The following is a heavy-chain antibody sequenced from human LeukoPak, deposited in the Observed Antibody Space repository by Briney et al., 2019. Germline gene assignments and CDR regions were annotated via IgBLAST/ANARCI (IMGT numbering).Heavy chain of an antibody. J-gene: IGHJ4*02. Sequence: SETLSLTCAVYGGSFSGYYWSWIRQPPGKGLEWIGEINHSGSTNYNQSLKSRVTISVDTSKNQFSLKLSSVTAADTAVYYCARNSEARSSSSVSFDYWGQGTLVTVSS. D-gene: IGHD6-6*01. CDR1: GGSFSGYY. CDR2: INHSGST. CDR3: ARNSEARSSSSVSFDY. V-gene: IGHV4-34*01.